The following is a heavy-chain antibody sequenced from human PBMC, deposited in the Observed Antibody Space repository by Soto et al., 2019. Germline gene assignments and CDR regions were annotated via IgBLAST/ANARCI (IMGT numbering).Heavy chain of an antibody. J-gene: IGHJ3*02. Sequence: SETISLTCAVYGGNFGGYYLSWIRKHPGKGREWIGEINHSGSTNYNPSLKSRVTIPVDTSKNQLSLKLSSVTAADTAVYYCARQGYGAFDIWGQGTMVTVSS. CDR3: ARQGYGAFDI. CDR1: GGNFGGYY. D-gene: IGHD1-1*01. CDR2: INHSGST. V-gene: IGHV4-34*01.